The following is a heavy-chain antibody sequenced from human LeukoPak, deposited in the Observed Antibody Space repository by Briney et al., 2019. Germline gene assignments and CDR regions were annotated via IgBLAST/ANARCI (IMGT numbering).Heavy chain of an antibody. CDR2: IHYDGGDK. CDR3: AKDLGNSFDY. CDR1: GFTFSGYG. Sequence: GGSLRLSCAASGFTFSGYGMHWVRQAPGKGLEWVAFIHYDGGDKYYADSVKGRFTISRDNSKNTLYLQMNSLRAEDTAVYYCAKDLGNSFDYWGQGTLVTVSS. J-gene: IGHJ4*02. V-gene: IGHV3-30*02. D-gene: IGHD4-23*01.